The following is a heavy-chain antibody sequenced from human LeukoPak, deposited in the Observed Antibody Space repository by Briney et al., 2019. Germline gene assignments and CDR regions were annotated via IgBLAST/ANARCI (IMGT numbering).Heavy chain of an antibody. CDR1: GFTFSSYG. D-gene: IGHD3-10*01. V-gene: IGHV3-30*18. J-gene: IGHJ4*02. CDR2: ISYDGSNK. Sequence: GGSLRLSCAASGFTFSSYGMHWVRQAPGKGLEWVAVISYDGSNKYYADSVKGRFTISRDNSKNTLYLQMNSLRAEDTAVYYCAKDLSGLLWFGELSGFDYWGQGTLVTVSS. CDR3: AKDLSGLLWFGELSGFDY.